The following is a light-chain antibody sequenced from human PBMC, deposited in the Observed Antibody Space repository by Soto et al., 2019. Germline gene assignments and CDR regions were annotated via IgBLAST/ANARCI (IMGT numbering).Light chain of an antibody. V-gene: IGKV4-1*01. CDR1: QSVLYSSNNKNY. Sequence: DIVITQSPDSLAVSLGERATINCKSSQSVLYSSNNKNYLAWYQQKPGKAPKRXIYAASTLQRGVPSRFSGSGSGTEFTLTISSLQPEDFATYYCLQHNSYPRTFGQGTKVDIK. CDR2: AAS. J-gene: IGKJ1*01. CDR3: LQHNSYPRT.